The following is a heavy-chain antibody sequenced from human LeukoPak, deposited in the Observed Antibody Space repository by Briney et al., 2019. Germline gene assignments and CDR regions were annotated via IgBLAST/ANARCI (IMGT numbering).Heavy chain of an antibody. J-gene: IGHJ4*02. CDR3: ARDYYDSSGYLY. CDR1: GFTVSSNY. Sequence: TGGSLRLSCAASGFTVSSNYMSWVRQAPGKGLEWVSVIYSGGSTYYADSVKGRFTISRDNSKNTLYLQMNSLRAEDTAVYYCARDYYDSSGYLYWGQGTLVTVSS. V-gene: IGHV3-66*01. D-gene: IGHD3-22*01. CDR2: IYSGGST.